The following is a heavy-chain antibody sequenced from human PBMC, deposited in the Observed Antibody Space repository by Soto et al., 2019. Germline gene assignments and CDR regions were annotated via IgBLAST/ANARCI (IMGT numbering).Heavy chain of an antibody. Sequence: SETLSLTCAVSGYSISIGYFWVCIRQPPGKGLEWIWSIHHSGSTYYNPSLKNRVTISVDTSKNHFSLKLTSVTAADTAVYYCATIMYCINDICSHFSGLDVWGQGTTFAVSS. CDR1: GYSISIGYF. J-gene: IGHJ6*02. CDR2: IHHSGST. V-gene: IGHV4-38-2*01. D-gene: IGHD2-8*01. CDR3: ATIMYCINDICSHFSGLDV.